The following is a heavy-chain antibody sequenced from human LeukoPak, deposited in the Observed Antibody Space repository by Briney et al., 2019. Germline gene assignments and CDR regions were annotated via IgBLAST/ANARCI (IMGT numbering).Heavy chain of an antibody. CDR2: VTSTGRSI. J-gene: IGHJ4*02. Sequence: GGSLRLSCVASGFTFSDYYMSWIRQAPGKGLEWLSYVTSTGRSIYYADSVKGRFTISRDNSKNTLYLQMNSLRAEDTAVYYCARAVWDSSSSTVPFDYWGQGTLVTVSS. V-gene: IGHV3-11*01. CDR1: GFTFSDYY. CDR3: ARAVWDSSSSTVPFDY. D-gene: IGHD6-13*01.